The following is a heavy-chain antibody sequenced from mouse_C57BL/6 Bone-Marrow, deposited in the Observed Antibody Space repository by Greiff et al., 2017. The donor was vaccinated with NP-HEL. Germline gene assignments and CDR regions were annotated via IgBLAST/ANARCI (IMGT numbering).Heavy chain of an antibody. J-gene: IGHJ2*01. CDR1: GYTFTSYW. CDR2: IYPGSGST. V-gene: IGHV1-55*01. CDR3: AREGSFYYYGSSFFDY. D-gene: IGHD1-1*01. Sequence: QVQLQQPGAELVKPGASVKMSCKASGYTFTSYWITWVKQRPGQGLEWIGDIYPGSGSTNYNEKFKSKATLTVDTSSSTAYMQLSSLTSEDSAVYYGAREGSFYYYGSSFFDYWGQGTTLTVSS.